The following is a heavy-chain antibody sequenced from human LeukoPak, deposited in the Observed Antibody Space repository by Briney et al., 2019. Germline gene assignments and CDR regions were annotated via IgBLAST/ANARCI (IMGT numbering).Heavy chain of an antibody. V-gene: IGHV4-30-4*02. CDR3: ARARGATIFQSAFDI. D-gene: IGHD5-24*01. J-gene: IGHJ3*02. Sequence: RSSETLSLTCTVSGGSIGSGDYYWSWIRQSPGKGLEWIGYIYYTGSTYYNPSLKSRVSISVDTSKDQFSLKLSSVTAADTAVYYCARARGATIFQSAFDIWGQGTMVTVSS. CDR1: GGSIGSGDYY. CDR2: IYYTGST.